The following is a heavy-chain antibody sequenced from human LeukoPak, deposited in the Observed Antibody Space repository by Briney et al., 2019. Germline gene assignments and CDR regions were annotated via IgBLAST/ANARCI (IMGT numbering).Heavy chain of an antibody. CDR2: IKSKTDGGTT. CDR3: AKSPYDSGWYSRWGV. V-gene: IGHV3-15*01. Sequence: GGSLRLSCAASGFTFSNAWLSWVRQAPGKGLEWVGRIKSKTDGGTTDYAAPVKGRFTISRDDSKNTLYLQMNSLRAEDTAVYYCAKSPYDSGWYSRWGVWGKGTTVTVSS. D-gene: IGHD6-19*01. CDR1: GFTFSNAW. J-gene: IGHJ6*04.